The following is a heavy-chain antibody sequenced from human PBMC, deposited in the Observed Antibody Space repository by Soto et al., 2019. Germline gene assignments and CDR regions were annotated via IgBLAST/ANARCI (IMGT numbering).Heavy chain of an antibody. J-gene: IGHJ6*02. CDR1: GFTFSNYD. V-gene: IGHV3-48*03. CDR2: ISSSGGSI. CDR3: AREGSVSSSDYYAYYYGMDV. Sequence: GGSLRLSCAASGFTFSNYDINWVRQAPGKGPEWISHISSSGGSIYYADSEKGRFTISRDNAKNSLYLQMNSLRGEDTAVYYCAREGSVSSSDYYAYYYGMDVWGQGTTVTVSS. D-gene: IGHD3-10*01.